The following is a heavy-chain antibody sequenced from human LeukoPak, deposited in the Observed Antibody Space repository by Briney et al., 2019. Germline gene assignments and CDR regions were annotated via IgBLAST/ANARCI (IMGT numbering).Heavy chain of an antibody. Sequence: PGGSLRLSCAASGFTFSSYWMSWVRQAPGKGLEWVGRIKSKTDGGTTDYAAPVKGRFTISRDDSKNTLYLQMNSLKTEDTAVYYCTTDGYSGAEPYYYYYMDVWGKGTTVTISS. D-gene: IGHD2-2*03. CDR2: IKSKTDGGTT. CDR1: GFTFSSYW. J-gene: IGHJ6*03. V-gene: IGHV3-15*01. CDR3: TTDGYSGAEPYYYYYMDV.